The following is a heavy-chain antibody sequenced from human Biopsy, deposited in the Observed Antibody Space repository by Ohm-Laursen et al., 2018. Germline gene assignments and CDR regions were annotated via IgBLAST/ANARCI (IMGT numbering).Heavy chain of an antibody. D-gene: IGHD2/OR15-2a*01. CDR3: ARATNSTGWPYYYFYGMDV. V-gene: IGHV4-59*07. Sequence: SDTLSLTCTVSGGSISSDYWSWIRQTPGKGLEWIGYIYYSGNTNYNPSLKSRVTISVDTSKNQFSLRLNSVTAADTAVYYCARATNSTGWPYYYFYGMDVWGQGTTVTVSS. J-gene: IGHJ6*02. CDR1: GGSISSDY. CDR2: IYYSGNT.